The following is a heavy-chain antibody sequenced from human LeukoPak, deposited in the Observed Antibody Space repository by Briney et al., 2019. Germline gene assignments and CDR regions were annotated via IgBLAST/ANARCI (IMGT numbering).Heavy chain of an antibody. CDR2: INHSGST. D-gene: IGHD3-10*01. CDR1: GGSFSGYY. J-gene: IGHJ4*02. Sequence: SETLSLTCAVYGGSFSGYYWSWIRQPPGKGLEWIGEINHSGSTNYNPSLKSRVTISVDTSKNQFSLKLSSVTAADTAVYYCARGLRSGAGYDYWGQGTLVTVSS. V-gene: IGHV4-34*01. CDR3: ARGLRSGAGYDY.